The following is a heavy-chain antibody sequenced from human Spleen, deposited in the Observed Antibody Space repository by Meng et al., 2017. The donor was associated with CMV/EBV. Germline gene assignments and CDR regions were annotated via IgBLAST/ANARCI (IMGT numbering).Heavy chain of an antibody. CDR1: GFTFRTYA. D-gene: IGHD2-21*01. Sequence: GGSLRLSCAASGFTFRTYAMHWVRQTPGKGLEWVAVISSDGSNKYYADSVKGRFTISRDNAKSSLYLQMHSLRAEDTAVYYCARRDCYGITCYWDYYGMDVWGQGTTVTVSS. V-gene: IGHV3-30*04. CDR3: ARRDCYGITCYWDYYGMDV. J-gene: IGHJ6*02. CDR2: ISSDGSNK.